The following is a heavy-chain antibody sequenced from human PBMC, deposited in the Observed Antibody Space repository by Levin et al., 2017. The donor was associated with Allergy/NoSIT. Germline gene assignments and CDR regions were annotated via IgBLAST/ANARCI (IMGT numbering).Heavy chain of an antibody. D-gene: IGHD5-12*01. V-gene: IGHV5-51*01. CDR2: IYPGDSDT. CDR1: GYSFTSYW. CDR3: ARLAPDRVATTGHFDY. J-gene: IGHJ4*02. Sequence: LGESLKISCKGSGYSFTSYWIGWVRQMPGKGLEWMGIIYPGDSDTRYSPSFQGQVTISADKSISTAYLQWSSLKASDTAMYYCARLAPDRVATTGHFDYWGQGTLVTVSS.